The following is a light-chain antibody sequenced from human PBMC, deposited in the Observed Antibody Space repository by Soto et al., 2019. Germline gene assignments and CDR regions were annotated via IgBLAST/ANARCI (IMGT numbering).Light chain of an antibody. CDR3: VLYMGSGIWV. V-gene: IGLV8-61*01. CDR1: SGSVSTSYY. Sequence: QTVVTQEPSFSVSPGGTVTLTCGLSSGSVSTSYYPSWYQQTPGQAPRTLIYSTNTRSSGVPDRFSGSILGNKAALTITGVQADDESDYYCVLYMGSGIWVIGGGTKLTVL. CDR2: STN. J-gene: IGLJ3*02.